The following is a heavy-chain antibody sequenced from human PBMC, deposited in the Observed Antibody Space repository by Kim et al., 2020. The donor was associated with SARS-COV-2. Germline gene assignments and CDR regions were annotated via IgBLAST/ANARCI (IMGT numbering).Heavy chain of an antibody. CDR1: GDSVSSNSVA. D-gene: IGHD6-19*01. Sequence: SQTLSLTCAISGDSVSSNSVAWNWLRQSPSRGLEWLGRAYYRSSWFYDYAISMKSRITINPDTTKNQFSLRLNSVTPEDTAVYYCARDPGWLDFDSWGQGALVTVSS. V-gene: IGHV6-1*01. CDR3: ARDPGWLDFDS. J-gene: IGHJ4*02. CDR2: AYYRSSWFY.